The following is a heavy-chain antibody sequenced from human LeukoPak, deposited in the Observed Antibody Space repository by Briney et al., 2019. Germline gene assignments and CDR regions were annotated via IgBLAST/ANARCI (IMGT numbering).Heavy chain of an antibody. CDR2: VYSSGSV. CDR1: KIHGRRNF. D-gene: IGHD4-23*01. V-gene: IGHV3-66*02. J-gene: IGHJ4*02. CDR3: AGGATVVTLDY. Sequence: GSLRPPCATPKIHGRRNFNSWVRQAPGKGLEWVSVVYSSGSVSYADSVKGRFTISRDSSKNTVNLQMNSLRLEDTAVYYCAGGATVVTLDYWGQGDLVTVSS.